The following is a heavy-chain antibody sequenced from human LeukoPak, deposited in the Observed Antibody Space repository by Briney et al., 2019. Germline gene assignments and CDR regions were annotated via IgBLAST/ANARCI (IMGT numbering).Heavy chain of an antibody. CDR3: ARLSAEAYGMDV. CDR1: GGSFSGYY. Sequence: SETLSLTCAVYGGSFSGYYWSWIRQPPGKGLEWIGYIYYSGSTNYNPSLKSRVTISVDTSKNQFSLKLSSVTAADTAVYYCARLSAEAYGMDVWGQGTTVTVSS. J-gene: IGHJ6*02. V-gene: IGHV4-59*08. CDR2: IYYSGST.